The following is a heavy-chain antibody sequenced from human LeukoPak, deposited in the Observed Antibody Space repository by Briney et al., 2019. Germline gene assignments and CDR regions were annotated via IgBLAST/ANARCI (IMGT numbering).Heavy chain of an antibody. J-gene: IGHJ3*01. D-gene: IGHD3-10*01. CDR2: IYSGGNT. CDR1: GFTVRSNY. CDR3: ARDKADVSGFRGSWAFDL. Sequence: GGSLRLSCAASGFTVRSNYMSWVRQASGGGLEWVSVIYSGGNTYYADFVKGRFIISRDTSKNTLYLQMNSLRAEDTALYYCARDKADVSGFRGSWAFDLWGQGTVVTVSS. V-gene: IGHV3-66*01.